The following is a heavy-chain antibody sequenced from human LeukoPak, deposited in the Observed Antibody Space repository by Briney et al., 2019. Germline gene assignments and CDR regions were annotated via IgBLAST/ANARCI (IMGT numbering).Heavy chain of an antibody. D-gene: IGHD2-21*02. CDR1: GFTFSSYT. J-gene: IGHJ4*02. CDR2: ITGSGGGT. V-gene: IGHV3-23*01. CDR3: AKEPPYCGGDCYFLLDY. Sequence: PGGSLRLSCAASGFTFSSYTMTWIRQAPGKGLEWVSAITGSGGGTYLADSVKGRFTISRDNSKNTLYLHMNSLRADDTAVYYCAKEPPYCGGDCYFLLDYWGQGALVTVSS.